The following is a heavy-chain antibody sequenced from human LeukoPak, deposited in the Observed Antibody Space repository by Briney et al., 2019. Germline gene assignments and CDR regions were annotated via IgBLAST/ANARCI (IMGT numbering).Heavy chain of an antibody. J-gene: IGHJ4*02. CDR2: IIPIFGTA. D-gene: IGHD2-2*01. Sequence: VASVKVSCKASGGTFSSYALSWVRQAPGQGLEWMGGIIPIFGTANYAQKFQGRVTITADESTSTAYMGLSSLRSEDTAVYYCAAVVPAVMGYFDYWGQGTLVTVSS. V-gene: IGHV1-69*13. CDR1: GGTFSSYA. CDR3: AAVVPAVMGYFDY.